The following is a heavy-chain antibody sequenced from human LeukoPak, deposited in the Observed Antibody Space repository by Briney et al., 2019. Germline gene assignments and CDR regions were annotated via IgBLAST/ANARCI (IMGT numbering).Heavy chain of an antibody. Sequence: PGRSLRLSCAASGFTFSSYAMHWVRQAPGKGLEWVAVISYDGSNKYYADSVKGRFTISRDNSKNTLYLQMNSLRAEDTAVYYCARDTRSYSSGWLDYWGQGTLVTVSS. D-gene: IGHD6-19*01. J-gene: IGHJ4*02. CDR3: ARDTRSYSSGWLDY. V-gene: IGHV3-30-3*01. CDR2: ISYDGSNK. CDR1: GFTFSSYA.